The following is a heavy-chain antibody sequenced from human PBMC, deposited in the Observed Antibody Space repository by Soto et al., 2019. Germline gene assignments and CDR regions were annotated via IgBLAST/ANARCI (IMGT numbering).Heavy chain of an antibody. Sequence: EVQLVESGGGLVKPGGSLRLSCAASGFTFSSYSMSWVRQAPGKGLEWVSSISSSSSYIYYADSVKGRFTISRDNAKNSLYLQMNSLRAEDTVVYYYARGSIAAAGIGYWGQGTLVTVSS. J-gene: IGHJ4*02. V-gene: IGHV3-21*01. CDR3: ARGSIAAAGIGY. CDR2: ISSSSSYI. D-gene: IGHD6-13*01. CDR1: GFTFSSYS.